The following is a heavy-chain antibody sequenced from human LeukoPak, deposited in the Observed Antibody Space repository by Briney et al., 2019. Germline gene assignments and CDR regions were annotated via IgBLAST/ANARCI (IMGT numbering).Heavy chain of an antibody. D-gene: IGHD3-16*02. CDR2: ISGSGSGGST. Sequence: PGGSLRLSCAASGFTFTSYAMSWVRQAPGKGLEWVSGISGSGSGGSTYYADSVKGRFTISRDNSKNTLYLQMNSLRAEDTAVYYCAKVTMITFGGVIVRFDYWGQGTLVTVSS. J-gene: IGHJ4*02. CDR3: AKVTMITFGGVIVRFDY. V-gene: IGHV3-23*01. CDR1: GFTFTSYA.